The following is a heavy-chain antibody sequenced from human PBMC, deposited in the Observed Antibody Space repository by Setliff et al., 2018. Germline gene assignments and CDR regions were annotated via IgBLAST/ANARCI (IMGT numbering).Heavy chain of an antibody. J-gene: IGHJ4*02. Sequence: PSETLSLTCTVSGGSVSDSTYYWGWVRQPPGKGLEWIGSIYYSGSTYYNPSLRSRVTISVDTSKNQFSLTLSSVTAADTAVYYCARLPNYVCGSPVDYWGQGTLVTVSS. V-gene: IGHV4-39*01. CDR1: GGSVSDSTYY. CDR2: IYYSGST. D-gene: IGHD3-16*01. CDR3: ARLPNYVCGSPVDY.